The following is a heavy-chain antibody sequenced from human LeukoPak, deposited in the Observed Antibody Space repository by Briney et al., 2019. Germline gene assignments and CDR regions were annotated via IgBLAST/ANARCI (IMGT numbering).Heavy chain of an antibody. V-gene: IGHV1-69*05. Sequence: SVKVSCKASGGTFSSYVISWVRQAPRQGLEWMGRIIPIFGTTNYALKFQGRVTITTDESTSTAYMELSSLRSDDAAVYYCASFELGSGSYPFDYWGQGTLVTVSS. D-gene: IGHD1-26*01. CDR3: ASFELGSGSYPFDY. CDR2: IIPIFGTT. J-gene: IGHJ4*02. CDR1: GGTFSSYV.